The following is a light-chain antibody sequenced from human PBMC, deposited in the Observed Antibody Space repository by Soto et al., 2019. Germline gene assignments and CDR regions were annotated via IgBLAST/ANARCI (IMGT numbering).Light chain of an antibody. CDR3: HQYATSPFT. CDR2: ATS. V-gene: IGKV3-20*01. J-gene: IGKJ2*01. CDR1: ETIGRAY. Sequence: IVLTQSPGTLSLSPGERATVSCRASETIGRAYFAWYQHRPGRTPRLVLSATSNRAAGIPGRFGGSGSGADFTLTISGVEPEDFAVYYCHQYATSPFTFGQGTKLEI.